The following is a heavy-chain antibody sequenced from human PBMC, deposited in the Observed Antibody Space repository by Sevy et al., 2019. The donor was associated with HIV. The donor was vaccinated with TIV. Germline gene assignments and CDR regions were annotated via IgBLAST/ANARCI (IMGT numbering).Heavy chain of an antibody. CDR3: ARGVSVVAATGVWFYP. J-gene: IGHJ5*02. CDR2: ISNYNSVR. Sequence: ASVKVSCKASGYTFTSYGITWVRQAPGQGLEWMGWISNYNSVRKSAQKFQDRVTMTTDTSTSTAYMELMSLREDDTAVYYCARGVSVVAATGVWFYPWGQGTLVTVSS. V-gene: IGHV1-18*01. CDR1: GYTFTSYG. D-gene: IGHD6-19*01.